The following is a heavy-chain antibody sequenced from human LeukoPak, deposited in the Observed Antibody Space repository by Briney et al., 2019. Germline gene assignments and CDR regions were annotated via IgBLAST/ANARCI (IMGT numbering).Heavy chain of an antibody. Sequence: GGSLRLSCAASGFTLSSYSMNWVRQAPGKGLEWVSSISSSSSYIYYADSVKGRFTISRDNAKNSLYLQMNSLRAEDTAVYYCARLNVVPAAIYGMDVWGPGTTV. J-gene: IGHJ6*02. CDR2: ISSSSSYI. V-gene: IGHV3-21*01. D-gene: IGHD2-2*01. CDR1: GFTLSSYS. CDR3: ARLNVVPAAIYGMDV.